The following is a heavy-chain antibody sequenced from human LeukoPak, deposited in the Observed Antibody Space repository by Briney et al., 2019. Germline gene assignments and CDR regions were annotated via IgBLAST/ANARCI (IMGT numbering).Heavy chain of an antibody. CDR2: ISWNSGSI. CDR1: GFTFDDYA. Sequence: GGSLRLSCAASGFTFDDYAMHWVRQAPGKGLEWVSGISWNSGSIGYADSVKGRFTIPRDNAKNSLYLQMNSLRAEDTALYYCAKDRIAAGNWGQGTLVTVSS. V-gene: IGHV3-9*01. CDR3: AKDRIAAGN. J-gene: IGHJ4*02. D-gene: IGHD6-13*01.